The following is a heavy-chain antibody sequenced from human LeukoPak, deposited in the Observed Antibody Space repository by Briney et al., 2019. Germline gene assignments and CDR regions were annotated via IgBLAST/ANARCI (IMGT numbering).Heavy chain of an antibody. CDR3: AKVRGYSKTYFDY. J-gene: IGHJ4*02. Sequence: GRSLRLSCAASGFTFSSYGMHWVRRAPGKGLEWVAVISYDGSNKYYADSVKGRFTISRDNSKNTLYLQMNSLRAEDTAVYYCAKVRGYSKTYFDYWGQGTLVTVSS. V-gene: IGHV3-30*18. D-gene: IGHD5-12*01. CDR2: ISYDGSNK. CDR1: GFTFSSYG.